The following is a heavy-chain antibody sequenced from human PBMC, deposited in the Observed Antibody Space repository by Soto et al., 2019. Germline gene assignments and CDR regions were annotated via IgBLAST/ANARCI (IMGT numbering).Heavy chain of an antibody. CDR2: ISYSGSNK. CDR3: VRGDREDIAVVVGARPGEYGMDV. CDR1: GFTFSSYA. V-gene: IGHV3-30-3*01. Sequence: GGSLRLSCATSGFTFSSYAMHWVRQAPGKGLEWVAVISYSGSNKAYVDSVKGRFTISRDNSKNTLYLQMNSLRAEDTAVYYCVRGDREDIAVVVGARPGEYGMDVWGRGTTVTVSS. J-gene: IGHJ6*02. D-gene: IGHD2-15*01.